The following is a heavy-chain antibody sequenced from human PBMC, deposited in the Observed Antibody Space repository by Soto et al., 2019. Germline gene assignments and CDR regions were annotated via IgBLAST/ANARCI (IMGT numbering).Heavy chain of an antibody. V-gene: IGHV3-74*01. CDR1: GCTFSSYW. Sequence: PGGSLRLSCAASGCTFSSYWMHWVRQAPGKGLVWVSRINSDGSSTSYADSVKGRFTISRDNAKNTLYLQMNSLRAEDTAVYYCARSIGVVPYLDYYYMDVWGKGTTVTVSS. CDR2: INSDGSST. D-gene: IGHD3-3*01. CDR3: ARSIGVVPYLDYYYMDV. J-gene: IGHJ6*03.